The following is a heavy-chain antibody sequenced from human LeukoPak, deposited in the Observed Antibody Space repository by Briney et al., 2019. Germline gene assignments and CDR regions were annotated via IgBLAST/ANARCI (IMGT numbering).Heavy chain of an antibody. CDR3: ARGKWELLSHYWCFDL. CDR1: GDSVSSNSAA. J-gene: IGHJ2*01. Sequence: SQTLSLTCAISGDSVSSNSAAWNWIRRSPSRGLEWLGRTYYRSKWYNDYAVSVKSRITINPDTSKNQFSLQLNSVTPEDTAVYYCARGKWELLSHYWCFDLWGRGTLVTVSS. D-gene: IGHD1-26*01. V-gene: IGHV6-1*01. CDR2: TYYRSKWYN.